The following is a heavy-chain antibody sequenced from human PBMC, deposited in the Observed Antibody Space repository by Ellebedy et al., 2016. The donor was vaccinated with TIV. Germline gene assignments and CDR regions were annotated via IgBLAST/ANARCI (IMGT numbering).Heavy chain of an antibody. D-gene: IGHD3-10*01. CDR1: GFTFGSYA. J-gene: IGHJ6*02. CDR2: ISGSGGST. V-gene: IGHV3-23*01. Sequence: PGGSLRLSCAASGFTFGSYAMTWVRQGPGKGLEWVSGISGSGGSTYSSDSAKGRFTISRDNSKTTLYLRMNSLRADDTAVYYCAKGRGVGHYYYALDVWGQGTTVTVS. CDR3: AKGRGVGHYYYALDV.